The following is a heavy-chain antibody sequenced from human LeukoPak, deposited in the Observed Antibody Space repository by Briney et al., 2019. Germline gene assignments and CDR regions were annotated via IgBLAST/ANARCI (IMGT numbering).Heavy chain of an antibody. V-gene: IGHV4-34*01. CDR2: INHSGST. CDR3: ARPGGSYGYFDY. D-gene: IGHD1-26*01. J-gene: IGHJ4*03. CDR1: GGSFSGYY. Sequence: SETLSLTCAVYGGSFSGYYWSWIRQPPGKGLEWIGEINHSGSTNYNPSLKSRVTISADKSKNHFPLKLSSVTAADTAVYYCARPGGSYGYFDYWGQGTLVTVSS.